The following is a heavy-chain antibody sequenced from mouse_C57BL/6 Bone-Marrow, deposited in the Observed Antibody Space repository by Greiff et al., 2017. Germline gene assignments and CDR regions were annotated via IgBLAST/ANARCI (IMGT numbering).Heavy chain of an antibody. D-gene: IGHD1-1*01. CDR1: GFTFSSYG. CDR3: ARHGNYVPYYAMDY. Sequence: EVQRVESGGDLVKPGGSLKLSCAASGFTFSSYGMSWVRQTPDKRLEWVATISGGGSYTYYPDSVKGRFTISRDNAKNTLYLQMSSLKSEDTAMYYCARHGNYVPYYAMDYWGQGTSVTVSS. V-gene: IGHV5-6*01. CDR2: ISGGGSYT. J-gene: IGHJ4*01.